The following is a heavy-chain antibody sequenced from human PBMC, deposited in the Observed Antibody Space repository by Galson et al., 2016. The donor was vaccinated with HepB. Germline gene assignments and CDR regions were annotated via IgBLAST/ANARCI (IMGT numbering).Heavy chain of an antibody. Sequence: ETLSLTCGVNGGSLSGFYWSWVRRPPGRGLQWIGEINLSGSTNYTPSPKSRVTISVDTSRNHFSLKLSSVTAADTAVYYCARVRLSAAGIGLDWFDPWGQGTLVTVSS. V-gene: IGHV4-34*01. D-gene: IGHD6-13*01. J-gene: IGHJ5*02. CDR2: INLSGST. CDR3: ARVRLSAAGIGLDWFDP. CDR1: GGSLSGFY.